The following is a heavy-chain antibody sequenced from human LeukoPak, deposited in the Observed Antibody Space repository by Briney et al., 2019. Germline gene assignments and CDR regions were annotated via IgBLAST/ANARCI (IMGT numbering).Heavy chain of an antibody. D-gene: IGHD3-10*01. CDR3: ARRGTMVRGVITLDY. V-gene: IGHV4-39*07. Sequence: PSETLSLTCTVSGGSISSSNYYWGWIRQPPGKGLEWIGEINHSGSTNYNPSLKSRVTISVDTSKNQFSLKLSSVTAADTAVYYCARRGTMVRGVITLDYWGQGTLVTVSS. CDR2: INHSGST. CDR1: GGSISSSNYY. J-gene: IGHJ4*02.